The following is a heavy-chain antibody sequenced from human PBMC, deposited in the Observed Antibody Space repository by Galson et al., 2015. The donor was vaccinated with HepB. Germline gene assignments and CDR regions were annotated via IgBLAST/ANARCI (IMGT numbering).Heavy chain of an antibody. Sequence: LSLTCTVSGGSISSYYWSWIRQPPGKGLEWIGYIYYSGSTNYNPSLKSRVTISVDTSKNQFSLKLSSVTAADTAVYYCARVYSGSYYGDAFDIWGQGTMVTVSS. CDR1: GGSISSYY. D-gene: IGHD1-26*01. CDR2: IYYSGST. V-gene: IGHV4-59*01. CDR3: ARVYSGSYYGDAFDI. J-gene: IGHJ3*02.